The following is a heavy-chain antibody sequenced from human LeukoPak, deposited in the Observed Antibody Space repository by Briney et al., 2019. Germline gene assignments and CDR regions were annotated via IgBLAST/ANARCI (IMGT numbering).Heavy chain of an antibody. CDR3: ASAHIVVVTGFDY. J-gene: IGHJ4*02. CDR2: ISYDGSNK. V-gene: IGHV3-30*04. Sequence: GGSLRLSCAASGFTFSSYAMHWVRQAPGKGLEWVAVISYDGSNKYYADSVKGRFTISRDNSKNTLYLQMNSLRAEDTAVYYCASAHIVVVTGFDYWGQGTLVTVSS. D-gene: IGHD2-21*02. CDR1: GFTFSSYA.